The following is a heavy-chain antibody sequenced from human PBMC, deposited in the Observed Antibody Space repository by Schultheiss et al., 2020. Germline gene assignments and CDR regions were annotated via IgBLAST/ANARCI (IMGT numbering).Heavy chain of an antibody. V-gene: IGHV4-34*01. J-gene: IGHJ3*02. CDR1: GGSFSGYY. CDR2: INHSRST. D-gene: IGHD4-11*01. CDR3: VREEETRDAFDI. Sequence: SQTLSLTCAVYGGSFSGYYWSWIRQPPGKGLEWIGEINHSRSTNYNPSLKSRVTISVDTSKNHFSLRLSSVTAADTAVYYCVREEETRDAFDIWGQGTMVTVSS.